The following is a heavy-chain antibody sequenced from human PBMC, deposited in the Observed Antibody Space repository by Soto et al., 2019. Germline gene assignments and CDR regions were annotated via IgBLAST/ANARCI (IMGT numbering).Heavy chain of an antibody. J-gene: IGHJ3*01. CDR2: ISSGSDYI. CDR1: GFTFSSYS. V-gene: IGHV3-21*01. D-gene: IGHD3-10*01. Sequence: EVQLVEPGGGLVKPGGSLRLSCAASGFTFSSYSMNWVRQAPGKGLEWVSSISSGSDYIFYADSVKGRFTISRDNAKKSLFLQMNSLKAEDTAVDYCARSPFGDAFNVWGQGTVVTVSS. CDR3: ARSPFGDAFNV.